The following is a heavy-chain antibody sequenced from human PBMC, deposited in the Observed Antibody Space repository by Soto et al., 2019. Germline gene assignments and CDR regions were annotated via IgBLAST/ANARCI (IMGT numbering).Heavy chain of an antibody. V-gene: IGHV3-30-3*01. J-gene: IGHJ4*02. CDR2: ISYDGSNK. D-gene: IGHD5-12*01. CDR1: GFTFSSYA. CDR3: ARSQWLRRSSLGYFDY. Sequence: QVQLVESGGGVVQPGRSLRLSCAASGFTFSSYAMHWVRQAPGKGLEWVAVISYDGSNKYYADSEKGRFTISRDNSKNTLYLQMNSLRAEDTAVYYCARSQWLRRSSLGYFDYWGQGTLVTVSS.